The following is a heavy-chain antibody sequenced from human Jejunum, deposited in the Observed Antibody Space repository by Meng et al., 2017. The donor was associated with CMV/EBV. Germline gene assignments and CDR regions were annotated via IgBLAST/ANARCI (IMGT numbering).Heavy chain of an antibody. J-gene: IGHJ5*02. CDR2: IYTDSGDT. CDR1: GYTFTNFA. V-gene: IGHV1-3*04. Sequence: KIACKASGYTFTNFAIHWVRQAPGQRLEWMGWIYTDSGDTKFSQKFQGRVSFTRDTPATTAYMELTSLRSEDTAVYYCARGVISYHDSWGQGTLVTGLL. CDR3: ARGVISYHDS. D-gene: IGHD3-16*01.